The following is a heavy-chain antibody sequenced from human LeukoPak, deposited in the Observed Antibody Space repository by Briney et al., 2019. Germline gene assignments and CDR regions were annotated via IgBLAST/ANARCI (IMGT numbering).Heavy chain of an antibody. Sequence: QPGGSLRLSCAASGFTFSSFAMSWVRQAPGKGLEWVSAVIGGGDSTYYADSVKGRFTISRDNSKNTLYLQVNSLRAEDTAVYYCAKDPYCGGDCYFDLWGRGTLVTVSS. CDR1: GFTFSSFA. CDR3: AKDPYCGGDCYFDL. J-gene: IGHJ2*01. D-gene: IGHD2-21*01. CDR2: VIGGGDST. V-gene: IGHV3-23*01.